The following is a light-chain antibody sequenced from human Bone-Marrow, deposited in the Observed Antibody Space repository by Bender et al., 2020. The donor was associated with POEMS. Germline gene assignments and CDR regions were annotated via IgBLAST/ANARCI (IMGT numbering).Light chain of an antibody. CDR1: RSDVGSFKF. J-gene: IGLJ1*01. CDR2: EGT. Sequence: QSALTQPASVSGSPGQSITISCAGTRSDVGSFKFVSWYQHHPDKAPKLIIYEGTKRPSGVSNRFSGSKSGDTASLTISGLQAEDEADYYCCSFGGLGVFGSGTTVTVL. CDR3: CSFGGLGV. V-gene: IGLV2-23*01.